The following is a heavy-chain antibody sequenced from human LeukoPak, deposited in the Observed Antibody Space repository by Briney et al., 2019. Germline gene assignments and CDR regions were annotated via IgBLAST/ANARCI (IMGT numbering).Heavy chain of an antibody. CDR1: GFTFSSYA. D-gene: IGHD2-15*01. V-gene: IGHV3-30*04. CDR3: ARVGSQLVVVVAALDY. Sequence: GGSLRLSCAASGFTFSSYAMHWVRQAPGKGLEWVAVISYDGSNKYYADSVKGRFTISRDNSKNTLYLQMNSLRAEDTAVYYCARVGSQLVVVVAALDYWGQGTLVTVSS. J-gene: IGHJ4*02. CDR2: ISYDGSNK.